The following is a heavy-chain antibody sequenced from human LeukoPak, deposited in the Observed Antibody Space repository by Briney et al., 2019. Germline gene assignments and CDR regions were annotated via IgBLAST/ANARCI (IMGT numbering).Heavy chain of an antibody. J-gene: IGHJ4*02. CDR1: GYTFTSYA. D-gene: IGHD5-18*01. Sequence: ASVKVSCKASGYTFTSYAFSWVRQAPGQGLEWMGWISAYKGKTNYAQKLQGRVTMTTDTSTSTAYMELRSLRSDDTAVYYCARDLGWGIQLWPGDYWGQGTLVTVSS. V-gene: IGHV1-18*01. CDR2: ISAYKGKT. CDR3: ARDLGWGIQLWPGDY.